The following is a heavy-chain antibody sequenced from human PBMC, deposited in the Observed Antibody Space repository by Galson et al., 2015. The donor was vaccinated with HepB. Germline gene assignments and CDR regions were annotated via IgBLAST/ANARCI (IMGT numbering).Heavy chain of an antibody. J-gene: IGHJ4*02. Sequence: QSGAEVKKPGASVKVSCKASGYTFTSYGISWVRQAPGQGLEWTGWISAYNGNTNYAQKLQGRVTMTTDTSTDTAYMELSSLRSEDTAVYYCATGKIVGAMYYFDYWGQGTLVTVSS. CDR3: ATGKIVGAMYYFDY. D-gene: IGHD1-26*01. CDR2: ISAYNGNT. CDR1: GYTFTSYG. V-gene: IGHV1-18*04.